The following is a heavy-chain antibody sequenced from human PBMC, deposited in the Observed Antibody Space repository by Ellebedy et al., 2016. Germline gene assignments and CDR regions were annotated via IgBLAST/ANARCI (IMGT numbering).Heavy chain of an antibody. CDR3: ATEKYSYGFGPNWFDP. J-gene: IGHJ5*02. Sequence: ASVKVSCKVSGYTLTDLSMHWVRQAPGKGLEWMGGFDPEDGETIYAQKFQGRVTMTEDKITDTAYMELSSLRSEDTAVYYCATEKYSYGFGPNWFDPWGQGTLVTVSS. D-gene: IGHD5-18*01. V-gene: IGHV1-24*01. CDR1: GYTLTDLS. CDR2: FDPEDGET.